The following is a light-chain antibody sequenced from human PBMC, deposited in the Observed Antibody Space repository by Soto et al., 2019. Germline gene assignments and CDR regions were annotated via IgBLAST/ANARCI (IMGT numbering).Light chain of an antibody. CDR3: QQYDRFPYT. Sequence: EIVLTQSPGTLSLSPGERATLSCRASQSVSSSYLAWYQQKPGQAPRLLIYGASSRATGIPDRFSGSGSGTDFTLTISSLQPDDFATFYCQQYDRFPYTFGQGTKLEIK. J-gene: IGKJ2*01. CDR2: GAS. V-gene: IGKV3-20*01. CDR1: QSVSSSY.